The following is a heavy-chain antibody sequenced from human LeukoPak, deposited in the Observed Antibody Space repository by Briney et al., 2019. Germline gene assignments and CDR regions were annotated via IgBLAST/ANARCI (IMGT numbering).Heavy chain of an antibody. CDR3: ARDLSEDYSLDY. Sequence: GGSHRLSCAASGFSFSDYSMNWVRQAPGKGLEWVSSITISSSIIYYADSVKGRFTISRDNAKNSLFLQMNSLRAEDTAVYYCARDLSEDYSLDYWGQGT. V-gene: IGHV3-21*01. CDR2: ITISSSII. CDR1: GFSFSDYS. D-gene: IGHD3-16*01. J-gene: IGHJ4*02.